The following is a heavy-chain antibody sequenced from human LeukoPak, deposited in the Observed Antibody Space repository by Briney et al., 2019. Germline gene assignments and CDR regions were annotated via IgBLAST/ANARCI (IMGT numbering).Heavy chain of an antibody. V-gene: IGHV3-9*01. J-gene: IGHJ3*02. D-gene: IGHD1-26*01. CDR1: GFTFDDYA. Sequence: PGGSLRLSCAASGFTFDDYAMHWVRQAPGKGLEWVSGISWNSGSIGYADSVKGRFTISRDNAKNSLYLQMNSLRAEDTALYYCAKDTVVGATEGDAFDIWGQGTMVTVSS. CDR3: AKDTVVGATEGDAFDI. CDR2: ISWNSGSI.